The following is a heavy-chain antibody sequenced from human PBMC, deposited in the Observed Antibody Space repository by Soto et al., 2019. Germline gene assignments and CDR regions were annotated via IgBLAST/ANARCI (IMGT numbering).Heavy chain of an antibody. D-gene: IGHD6-6*01. Sequence: HXLSLPCAISGDGVSSNSAAWNWIRQSPSRGLEWLGRTYYRSKWYNDYAVSVKSRITINPDTSKNQFSLQLNSVTPEDTAVYYCAREDSSSPGDWFDPWGQGTLVTVSS. CDR1: GDGVSSNSAA. CDR3: AREDSSSPGDWFDP. V-gene: IGHV6-1*01. J-gene: IGHJ5*02. CDR2: TYYRSKWYN.